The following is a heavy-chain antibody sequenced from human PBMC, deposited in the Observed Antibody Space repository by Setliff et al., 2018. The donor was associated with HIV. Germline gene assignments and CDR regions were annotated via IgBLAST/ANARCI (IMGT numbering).Heavy chain of an antibody. D-gene: IGHD3-10*01. V-gene: IGHV4-34*01. CDR3: ASARGMVRGVISY. Sequence: SETLSLTCAVYGGSFSGYYWSWIRQPPGKGLEWIGEINHSGSTNYNPSLKSRVTISVDTSKNQFSLKLSSVTAADTAVYYCASARGMVRGVISYWGQGTLVTVSS. CDR2: INHSGST. J-gene: IGHJ4*02. CDR1: GGSFSGYY.